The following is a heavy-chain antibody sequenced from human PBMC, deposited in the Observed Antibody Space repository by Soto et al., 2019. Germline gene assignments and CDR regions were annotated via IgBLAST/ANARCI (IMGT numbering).Heavy chain of an antibody. Sequence: QLQLQESGSGLVKPSQTLSLTCVVSGDSISSGVYSWNWIRQPPGKGLEGIGHTYHIGGTIYNPSLDSRVTISVDKSKNQFSLRLTSVTAADTAVYYCARDSLSGYYFDYWGQGTLVTVSS. J-gene: IGHJ4*02. CDR1: GDSISSGVYS. D-gene: IGHD3-22*01. CDR2: TYHIGGT. V-gene: IGHV4-30-2*01. CDR3: ARDSLSGYYFDY.